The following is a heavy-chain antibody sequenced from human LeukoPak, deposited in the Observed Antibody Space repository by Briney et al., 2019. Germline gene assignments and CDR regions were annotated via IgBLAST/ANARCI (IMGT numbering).Heavy chain of an antibody. D-gene: IGHD5-12*01. CDR1: GGSISSYY. J-gene: IGHJ4*02. V-gene: IGHV4-4*07. Sequence: SETLSLTCTVSGGSISSYYWSWIRQPAGKGLEWIGRIYTSGSTNYNPSLKSRVTISVDTSKNQFSLKLSSVAAADTAVYYCAGGLRPGFLGDYWGQGTLVTVSS. CDR3: AGGLRPGFLGDY. CDR2: IYTSGST.